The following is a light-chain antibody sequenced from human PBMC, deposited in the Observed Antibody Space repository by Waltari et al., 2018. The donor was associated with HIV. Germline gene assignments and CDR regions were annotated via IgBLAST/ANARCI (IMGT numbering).Light chain of an antibody. Sequence: SYELTQPPSVSVYPGAKATIPCSGASLPSQHGHGYQQRPGQAPSLLIYNDHERPSGIPARFSGSTSGTTVTLTINGVQTEDEADYYCQSTDGSGTLVLFAGGTKLTVL. V-gene: IGLV3-25*03. CDR3: QSTDGSGTLVL. CDR1: SLPSQH. J-gene: IGLJ2*01. CDR2: NDH.